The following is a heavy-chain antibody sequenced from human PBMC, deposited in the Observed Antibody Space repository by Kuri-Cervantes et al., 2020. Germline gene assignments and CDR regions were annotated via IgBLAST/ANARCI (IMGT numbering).Heavy chain of an antibody. V-gene: IGHV3-30*03. Sequence: GGSLRLSCAASGFTFSSYGMHWVRQAPGKGLDWVALISYDGNYKYYVDSVKGRFTISRDNSKNTLYLQMNSLRAEDTAVYYCARDGAHSIWGQGTMVTVSS. CDR1: GFTFSSYG. CDR3: ARDGAHSI. CDR2: ISYDGNYK. D-gene: IGHD4/OR15-4a*01. J-gene: IGHJ3*02.